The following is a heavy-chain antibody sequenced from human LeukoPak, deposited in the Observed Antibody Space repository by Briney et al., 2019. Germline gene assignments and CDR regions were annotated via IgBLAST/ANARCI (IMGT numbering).Heavy chain of an antibody. CDR1: EYSFATYW. J-gene: IGHJ4*02. CDR3: AGPLQGIVGATGFDY. V-gene: IGHV5-51*01. Sequence: GESLKISCQGSEYSFATYWIAWLRQMPGKGLEWMGIIYPSDSDTRYSPSFQGQVTISADKSIKTAYLQWSSLKASDTAMYYCAGPLQGIVGATGFDYWGQGTLVTVSS. CDR2: IYPSDSDT. D-gene: IGHD1-26*01.